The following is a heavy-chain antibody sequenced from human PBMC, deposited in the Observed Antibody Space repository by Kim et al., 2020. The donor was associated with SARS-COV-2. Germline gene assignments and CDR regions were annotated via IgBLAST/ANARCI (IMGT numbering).Heavy chain of an antibody. Sequence: AQKFQGRVPMTQDTSTDTAYMELSSLRSEDTAVYYCATGAAAGKSNWFDPWGQGTLVTVSS. V-gene: IGHV1-24*01. CDR3: ATGAAAGKSNWFDP. J-gene: IGHJ5*02. D-gene: IGHD6-13*01.